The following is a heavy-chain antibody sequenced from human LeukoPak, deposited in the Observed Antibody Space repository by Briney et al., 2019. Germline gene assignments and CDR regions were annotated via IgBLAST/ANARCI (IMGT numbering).Heavy chain of an antibody. CDR3: ARPGYRYGYDY. CDR1: GYSFTSYW. Sequence: GESLKISCKGSGYSFTSYWIGWVRQMPGKGLEWMGIIYPGDSDTIYSPSFQGQITTPAGKSTSTAYLQSSSLKASDTAMYYCARPGYRYGYDYWGQGNLVTVSS. D-gene: IGHD3-16*01. CDR2: IYPGDSDT. V-gene: IGHV5-51*01. J-gene: IGHJ4*02.